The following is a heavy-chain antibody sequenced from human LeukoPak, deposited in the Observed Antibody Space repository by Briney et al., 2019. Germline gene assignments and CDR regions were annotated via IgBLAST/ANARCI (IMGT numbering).Heavy chain of an antibody. J-gene: IGHJ4*02. CDR2: IYYSGST. Sequence: SETLSLTRTVSGGSISSSSYYWGWIRQPPGKGLQWIGSIYYSGSTYYNPSLKSRVTISVDTSKNQFSLKLNSVTAADTAVYYCVRQWEREGYCSGGTCYGGAIDYFDYWGQGTLVTVSS. V-gene: IGHV4-39*07. CDR1: GGSISSSSYY. D-gene: IGHD2-15*01. CDR3: VRQWEREGYCSGGTCYGGAIDYFDY.